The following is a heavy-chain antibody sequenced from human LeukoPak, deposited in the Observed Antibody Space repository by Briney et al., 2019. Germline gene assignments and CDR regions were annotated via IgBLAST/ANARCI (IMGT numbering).Heavy chain of an antibody. CDR1: AYTFTSNG. D-gene: IGHD1-26*01. J-gene: IGHJ4*02. Sequence: ASVKVSCKAAAYTFTSNGISWVRQAPGQGLEWMGWISAYNGNTNYAQKLQGRVTMTTDTPTSTAYMELRSLRSDDTAVYYCAREWAYSTKYYFDYWGQGTLVTVCS. CDR3: AREWAYSTKYYFDY. V-gene: IGHV1-18*01. CDR2: ISAYNGNT.